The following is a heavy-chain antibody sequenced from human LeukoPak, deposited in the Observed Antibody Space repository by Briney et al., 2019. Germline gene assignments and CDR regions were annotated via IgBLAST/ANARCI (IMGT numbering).Heavy chain of an antibody. D-gene: IGHD4-17*01. CDR1: GFTFSSYS. CDR2: ISSSSSTI. V-gene: IGHV3-48*04. CDR3: ARGATVTLTDEAPFQT. J-gene: IGHJ4*02. Sequence: PGGSLRLSCAASGFTFSSYSMNWVRQAPGKGLEWVSYISSSSSTIYYADSVKGRFTISRDNAKNSLYLQMNSLRAEETAVYYCARGATVTLTDEAPFQTGGQGTLVTVSS.